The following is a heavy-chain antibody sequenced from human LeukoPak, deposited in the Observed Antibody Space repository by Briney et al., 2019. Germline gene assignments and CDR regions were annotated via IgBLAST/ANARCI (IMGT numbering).Heavy chain of an antibody. CDR2: IYYSGST. J-gene: IGHJ4*02. Sequence: SETLSLTCTVSGDSISSYYWSWIRQPPGKGLEWIGYIYYSGSTNYNPSLKSRVTMSVDTSKNQFSLKLSSVTAADTAVYYCARDQGVVRFDYWGQGTLVTVSS. D-gene: IGHD2-2*01. CDR1: GDSISSYY. V-gene: IGHV4-59*12. CDR3: ARDQGVVRFDY.